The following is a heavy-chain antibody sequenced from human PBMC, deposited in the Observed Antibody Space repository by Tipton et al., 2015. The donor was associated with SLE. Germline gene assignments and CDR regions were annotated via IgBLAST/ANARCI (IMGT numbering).Heavy chain of an antibody. CDR1: GGSISIGGYS. Sequence: TLSLTCAVSGGSISIGGYSWSWLRQHPGRGLEWIGHIHFSGSTYYNSSLRSRISFSLNTSTNQFSLKVSSVTAADTAVYYCAGDRGDWGLHNWGQGTRVTVSS. J-gene: IGHJ4*02. CDR2: IHFSGST. V-gene: IGHV4-31*11. D-gene: IGHD2-21*02. CDR3: AGDRGDWGLHN.